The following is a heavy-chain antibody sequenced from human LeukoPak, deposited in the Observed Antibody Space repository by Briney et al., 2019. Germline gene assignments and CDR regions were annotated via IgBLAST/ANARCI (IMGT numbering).Heavy chain of an antibody. CDR1: GGSISRYY. V-gene: IGHV4-59*01. CDR3: ARVLCGGGSCLFDY. J-gene: IGHJ4*02. CDR2: IYYMGTT. Sequence: SETRSLTCTVAGGSISRYYWSWIRQPHGKGLEWIGSIYYMGTTNYNPTPKSRVTLSVDTSQNQPSLKLSSVTAADTAVYYCARVLCGGGSCLFDYWGQGTLVTVSS. D-gene: IGHD2-15*01.